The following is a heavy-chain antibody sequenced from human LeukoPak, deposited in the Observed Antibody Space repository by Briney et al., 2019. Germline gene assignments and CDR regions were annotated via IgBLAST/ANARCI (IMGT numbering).Heavy chain of an antibody. J-gene: IGHJ4*02. D-gene: IGHD3-22*01. V-gene: IGHV3-48*03. Sequence: PGGSLRLSCAASGFTFSSYEMNWVRQAPGKGLEWVSYISSSGSTIYYADSVKGRFTISRDNAKNSLYLQMNSLRAEDTAVYYCAREERNYYDSSGYYLPHYFDYWGQGTLVTVSS. CDR2: ISSSGSTI. CDR1: GFTFSSYE. CDR3: AREERNYYDSSGYYLPHYFDY.